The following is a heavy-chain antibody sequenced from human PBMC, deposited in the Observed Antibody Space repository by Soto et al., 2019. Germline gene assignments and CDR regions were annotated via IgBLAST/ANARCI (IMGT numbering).Heavy chain of an antibody. J-gene: IGHJ4*01. CDR1: GGSVSGGSYY. CDR3: ARDHGIYFDY. CDR2: IYYSGST. V-gene: IGHV4-61*01. Sequence: PSETLSLACTVSGGSVSGGSYYWSWIRQPPGKGLEWIGYIYYSGSTNYNPSLKSRVTISLDTSNNQFSLKLSSVTAADTAVYYCARDHGIYFDYWGHGTPVTVSS.